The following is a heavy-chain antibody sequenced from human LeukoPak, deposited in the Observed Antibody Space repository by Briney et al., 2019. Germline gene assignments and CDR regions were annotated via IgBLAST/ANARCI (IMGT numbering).Heavy chain of an antibody. D-gene: IGHD3-22*01. Sequence: PGGSLRLSCAASGSTFSNYGMHWARQAPGKGLEWMGFIRSDASNKYYADSVKGRFTTSRDNSKNTLYLQMNSLRAEDTAVYYCARDIYYDSSGYYGSVYWGQGTLVTVSS. CDR2: IRSDASNK. CDR3: ARDIYYDSSGYYGSVY. V-gene: IGHV3-30*02. CDR1: GSTFSNYG. J-gene: IGHJ4*02.